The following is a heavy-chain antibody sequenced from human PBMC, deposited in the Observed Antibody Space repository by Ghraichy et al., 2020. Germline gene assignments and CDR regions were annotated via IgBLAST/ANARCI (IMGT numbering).Heavy chain of an antibody. J-gene: IGHJ2*01. CDR1: GFIFSNFG. CDR3: ARGYCAGNCNPGRYFDL. CDR2: ITGSSDLI. Sequence: GGSLRLSCEVSGFIFSNFGMGWVRQAPGKGLEWVSYITGSSDLIYYADSVKGRFTTSRDQARNSLYLQMNSLRDEDTAVYFCARGYCAGNCNPGRYFDLWGRGTLVTVSA. D-gene: IGHD2-21*02. V-gene: IGHV3-48*02.